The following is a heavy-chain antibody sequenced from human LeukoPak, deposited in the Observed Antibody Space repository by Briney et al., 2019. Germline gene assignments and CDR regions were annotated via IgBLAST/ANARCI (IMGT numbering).Heavy chain of an antibody. V-gene: IGHV4-59*12. CDR3: ARGRGYYGSGSYRAPFDY. D-gene: IGHD3-10*01. Sequence: PSETLSLTCTVSGGSISSYYWSWIRQPPGKGLEWIGYIYYSGSTNYNPSLKSRVTISVDTSKNQFSLKLSSVTAADTAVYYCARGRGYYGSGSYRAPFDYWGQGTLVTASS. J-gene: IGHJ4*02. CDR2: IYYSGST. CDR1: GGSISSYY.